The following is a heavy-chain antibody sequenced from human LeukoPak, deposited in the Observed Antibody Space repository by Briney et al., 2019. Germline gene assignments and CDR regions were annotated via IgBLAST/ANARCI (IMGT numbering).Heavy chain of an antibody. CDR2: INHSGST. J-gene: IGHJ4*02. D-gene: IGHD5-18*01. CDR1: GGSFSGYY. CDR3: ARGDTAMVTDFDY. V-gene: IGHV4-34*01. Sequence: PSETLSLTCAVSGGSFSGYYWSWIRQPPGKGLEWIGEINHSGSTNYNPSLKSRVTISVDTSKNQFSLKLSSVTAADTAVYYCARGDTAMVTDFDYWGQGTLVTVSS.